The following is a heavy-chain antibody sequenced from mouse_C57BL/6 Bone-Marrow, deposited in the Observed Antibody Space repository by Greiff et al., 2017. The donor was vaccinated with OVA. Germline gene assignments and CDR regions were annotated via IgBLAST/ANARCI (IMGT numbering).Heavy chain of an antibody. V-gene: IGHV10-3*01. D-gene: IGHD2-4*01. CDR2: IRSKSSNYAT. CDR1: GFTFNTYA. CDR3: VRNYDYDEGGYYFDY. J-gene: IGHJ2*01. Sequence: EVQGVESGGGLVQPKGSLKLSCAASGFTFNTYAMHWVRQAPGKGLEWVARIRSKSSNYATYYADSVKDRFTISRDDSQSMLYLQMNNLKTEDTAMYYCVRNYDYDEGGYYFDYWGQGTTLTVSS.